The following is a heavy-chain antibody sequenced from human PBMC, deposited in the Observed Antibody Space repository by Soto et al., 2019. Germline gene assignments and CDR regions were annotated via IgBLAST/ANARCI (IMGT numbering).Heavy chain of an antibody. Sequence: GSLGLSSAASGFTFCDHYMSWIRQAPGKGLEWIGYSSNSGSFTRYADSVKGRFSISRDNAKNSLFLQINSLRGDDTAIYYCVRSGDNYNLLDYWGQGIPVTVSS. CDR1: GFTFCDHY. CDR3: VRSGDNYNLLDY. J-gene: IGHJ4*02. D-gene: IGHD1-1*01. CDR2: SSNSGSFT. V-gene: IGHV3-11*06.